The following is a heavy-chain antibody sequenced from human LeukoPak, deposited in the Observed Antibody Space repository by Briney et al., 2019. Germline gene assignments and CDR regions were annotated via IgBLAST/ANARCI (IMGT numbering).Heavy chain of an antibody. Sequence: GRSLTLSCAASGFTFSSYGTHWVRQAPGKGLEWVAVIWYDGSNKYYADSVTGRFTISRDDSKNTLYLQMNSLRAEDTAVYYCARDQNRGYSYGYGGYWGQGTLVTVSS. V-gene: IGHV3-33*01. CDR3: ARDQNRGYSYGYGGY. D-gene: IGHD5-18*01. CDR1: GFTFSSYG. CDR2: IWYDGSNK. J-gene: IGHJ4*02.